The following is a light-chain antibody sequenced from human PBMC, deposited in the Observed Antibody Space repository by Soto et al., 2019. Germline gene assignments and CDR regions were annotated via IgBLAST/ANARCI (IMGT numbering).Light chain of an antibody. CDR1: SSDIGGHNY. J-gene: IGLJ3*02. V-gene: IGLV2-14*01. CDR3: SSYTNNQRV. CDR2: GVN. Sequence: QSVLTQPASVSGSPGQSITISCTGTSSDIGGHNYVSWYQQYPGKAPKLMIYGVNNRPSGVSNRFSGSKSGNTASLTISGLQAEDEADYYCSSYTNNQRVFGGGTKLTVL.